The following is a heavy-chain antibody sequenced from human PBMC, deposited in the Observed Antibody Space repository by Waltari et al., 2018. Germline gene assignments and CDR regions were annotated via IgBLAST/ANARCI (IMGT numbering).Heavy chain of an antibody. CDR1: GGSISSYY. Sequence: QVQLQESGPGLVKPSETLSLTCTVSGGSISSYYWSWIRQPAGRGLEWIGRIYTSGSTNYNPSLNSRVTMSVDTAKNQFSLKLSSVTAADTAVYYCAREIPPLDDYGDYGCLDYWGQGTLVTVSS. J-gene: IGHJ4*02. CDR2: IYTSGST. V-gene: IGHV4-4*07. D-gene: IGHD4-17*01. CDR3: AREIPPLDDYGDYGCLDY.